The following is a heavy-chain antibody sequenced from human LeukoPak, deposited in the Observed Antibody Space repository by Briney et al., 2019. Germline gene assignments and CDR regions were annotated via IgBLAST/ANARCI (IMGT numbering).Heavy chain of an antibody. V-gene: IGHV4-39*01. CDR3: ARPHSSSSEYYYYYMDV. CDR2: IYYSGST. CDR1: GGSISSSSYY. J-gene: IGHJ6*03. Sequence: SSETLSLTCTVSGGSISSSSYYWGWIRQPPGKGLEWIGSIYYSGSTYYNPSLKSRVTISVDTSKNQFSLKLSSVTAADTAVYYCARPHSSSSEYYYYYMDVWGKGTTVTVSS. D-gene: IGHD6-6*01.